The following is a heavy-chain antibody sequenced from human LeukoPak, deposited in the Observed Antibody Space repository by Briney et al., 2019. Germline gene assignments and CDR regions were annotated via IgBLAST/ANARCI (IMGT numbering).Heavy chain of an antibody. CDR2: ISPNSGGT. Sequence: ASVKVSCKASGYTFTAYYIHWVRQAPRQGLEWMGWISPNSGGTDYAQKFQGRVTMTRDTSINTAYVELSSLTSDDTAVYYCAIQPWGSGNNWYFDLWGRGTLVTVSS. CDR1: GYTFTAYY. D-gene: IGHD7-27*01. J-gene: IGHJ2*01. CDR3: AIQPWGSGNNWYFDL. V-gene: IGHV1-2*02.